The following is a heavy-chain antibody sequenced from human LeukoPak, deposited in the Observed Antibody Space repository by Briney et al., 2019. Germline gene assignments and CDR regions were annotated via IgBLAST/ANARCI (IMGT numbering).Heavy chain of an antibody. J-gene: IGHJ4*02. D-gene: IGHD1-26*01. CDR1: GFTFSSYA. Sequence: GGSLRLSCAPSGFTFSSYAMSWVRHAPGKGLEWVSAISGSGGSTYYADSVKGRFTISRDNSKNTLYLQMTSLRAEDTAVYYCAKEGGSYYVAVDYWGQGTLVTVSS. CDR2: ISGSGGST. V-gene: IGHV3-23*01. CDR3: AKEGGSYYVAVDY.